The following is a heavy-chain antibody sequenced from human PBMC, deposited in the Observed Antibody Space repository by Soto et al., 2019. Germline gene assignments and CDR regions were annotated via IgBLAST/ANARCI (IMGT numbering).Heavy chain of an antibody. J-gene: IGHJ3*02. Sequence: SVKVSCKASGGTFSSYAISWVRQAPGQGLEWMGGIIPIFGTANYAQKFQGRVTITADESTSTAYMELSSLRSEDTAVYYCARGESRNYYDSSGPSGVGDAFDIWGQGTMVTVSS. V-gene: IGHV1-69*13. CDR3: ARGESRNYYDSSGPSGVGDAFDI. D-gene: IGHD3-22*01. CDR1: GGTFSSYA. CDR2: IIPIFGTA.